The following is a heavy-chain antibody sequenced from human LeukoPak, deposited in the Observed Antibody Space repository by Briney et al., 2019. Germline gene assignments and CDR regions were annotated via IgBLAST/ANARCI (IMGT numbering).Heavy chain of an antibody. CDR3: ARTLLPVAPFDY. CDR2: ISSSSSYI. CDR1: GFTFSSYS. J-gene: IGHJ4*02. Sequence: PGGSLRLSCAASGFTFSSYSMNWVRQAPGKGLEWVSSISSSSSYIYYADSVKGRFTISRDNAKNSLYLQMNSLRAEDTAVYYCARTLLPVAPFDYWGQGTLVIVSS. V-gene: IGHV3-21*01. D-gene: IGHD2-15*01.